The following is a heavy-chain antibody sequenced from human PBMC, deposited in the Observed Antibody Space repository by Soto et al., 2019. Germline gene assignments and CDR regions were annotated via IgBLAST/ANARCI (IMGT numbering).Heavy chain of an antibody. D-gene: IGHD2-8*01. CDR2: VYSTGST. J-gene: IGHJ4*02. Sequence: SETLSLTCSVSGDSITTNGYYWGWIRQPPGKGLQWIGNVYSTGSTFSHPSLASRVFISVDTSKNKFSLRLTSVTAADTAVYYCARSHYTYGLLIDYWGPGIMVTVSS. V-gene: IGHV4-39*01. CDR3: ARSHYTYGLLIDY. CDR1: GDSITTNGYY.